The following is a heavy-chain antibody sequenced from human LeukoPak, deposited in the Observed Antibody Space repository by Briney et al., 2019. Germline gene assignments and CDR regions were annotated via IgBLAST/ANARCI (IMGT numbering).Heavy chain of an antibody. V-gene: IGHV3-9*01. CDR1: GFTFDDYA. D-gene: IGHD4-17*01. CDR3: AKGGHPGGADY. J-gene: IGHJ4*02. Sequence: GGSLRLSCAASGFTFDDYAMHWVRQAPGRGLEWVSGISWNSGSIGYADSVKGRFAISRDNAKNSLYLQMNSLRAEDTALYYXAKGGHPGGADYWGQGTLVTVSS. CDR2: ISWNSGSI.